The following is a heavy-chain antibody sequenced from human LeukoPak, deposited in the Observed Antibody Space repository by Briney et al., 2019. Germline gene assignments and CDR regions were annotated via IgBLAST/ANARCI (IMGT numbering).Heavy chain of an antibody. CDR3: ARERSGWYAFDI. CDR2: INPNSGGT. J-gene: IGHJ3*02. V-gene: IGHV1-2*02. Sequence: ASVKVSCKASGYTFTSYGISWVRQAPGQGLEWMGWINPNSGGTNYAQKLQGRVTMTRDTSISTAYMELSRLRSDDTAVYYCARERSGWYAFDIWGQGTMVTVSS. D-gene: IGHD6-19*01. CDR1: GYTFTSYG.